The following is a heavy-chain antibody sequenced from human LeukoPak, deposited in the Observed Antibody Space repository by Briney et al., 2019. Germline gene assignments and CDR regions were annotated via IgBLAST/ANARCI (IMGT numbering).Heavy chain of an antibody. CDR2: MNPNSGNT. CDR3: ARGGSGSGSYRIDY. J-gene: IGHJ4*02. CDR1: GYTFTSYG. D-gene: IGHD3-10*01. V-gene: IGHV1-8*02. Sequence: ASVKASCKASGYTFTSYGISWVRQAPGQGLEWMGWMNPNSGNTGYAQKFQGRVTMTRNTSISTAYMELGSLRSEDTAVYYCARGGSGSGSYRIDYWGQGTLVTVSS.